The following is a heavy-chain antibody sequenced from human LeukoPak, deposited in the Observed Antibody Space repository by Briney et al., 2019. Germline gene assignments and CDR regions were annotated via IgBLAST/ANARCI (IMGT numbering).Heavy chain of an antibody. CDR2: IRSKANSYAT. V-gene: IGHV3-73*01. Sequence: GGSLRLSCAASGFTFSGSAMHWVRQASGKGLEWVGRIRSKANSYATAYAASVKGRFTISRDDSKNTAYLQMNSLKTEDTAVYYCTRLPGLYDSSGYSVDYWGQGTLVTVPS. CDR1: GFTFSGSA. J-gene: IGHJ4*02. CDR3: TRLPGLYDSSGYSVDY. D-gene: IGHD3-22*01.